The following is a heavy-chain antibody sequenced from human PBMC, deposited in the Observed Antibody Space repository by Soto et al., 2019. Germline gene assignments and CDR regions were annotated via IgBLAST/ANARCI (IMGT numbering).Heavy chain of an antibody. CDR3: ASRAQIAARFTGSFDI. D-gene: IGHD6-25*01. J-gene: IGHJ3*02. CDR1: GGTFSSYA. V-gene: IGHV1-69*01. Sequence: QVQLVQSGAEVKKPGSSVKVSCKASGGTFSSYAISWVRQAPGQGHEWMGGIIPICGTANYAQKFQGRVTITPEESTSTAYMERGSVRSEDTAVYYCASRAQIAARFTGSFDIWGQGTMVTVSS. CDR2: IIPICGTA.